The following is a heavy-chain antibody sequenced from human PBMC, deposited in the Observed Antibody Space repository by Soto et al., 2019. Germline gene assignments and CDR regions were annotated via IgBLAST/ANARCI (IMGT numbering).Heavy chain of an antibody. CDR1: GFTFSSYG. Sequence: QVQLVESGGGVVQPGRSLRLSCAASGFTFSSYGMHWVRQAPGKGLEWVAVIWYDGSNKYYADSVKGRFTISRDNSNNTLYLQMNSLRAEDTAVYYCARDRVRVAGSYYYYGMDVWGQGTTVTVSS. D-gene: IGHD6-19*01. V-gene: IGHV3-33*01. J-gene: IGHJ6*02. CDR3: ARDRVRVAGSYYYYGMDV. CDR2: IWYDGSNK.